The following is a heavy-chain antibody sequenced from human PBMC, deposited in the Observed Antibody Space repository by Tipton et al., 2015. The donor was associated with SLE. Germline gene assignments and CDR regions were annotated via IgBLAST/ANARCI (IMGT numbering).Heavy chain of an antibody. Sequence: GSLRISCEASGFTFNNYWMTWVRQAPGKGLEWVANIKQDESEKYYVDSVKGRFTISRDNAKNSLYLQMNSLRAEDTAVYYCAKAGQQLVPGYFDYWGQGALVTVSS. CDR3: AKAGQQLVPGYFDY. CDR2: IKQDESEK. J-gene: IGHJ4*02. CDR1: GFTFNNYW. V-gene: IGHV3-7*01. D-gene: IGHD6-13*01.